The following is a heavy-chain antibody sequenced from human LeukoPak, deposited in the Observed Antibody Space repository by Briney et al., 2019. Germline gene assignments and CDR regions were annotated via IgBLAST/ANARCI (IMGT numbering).Heavy chain of an antibody. Sequence: SETLSLTCTVSGGSISDYHWSWIRQPPGKGLEWIGYIYYSGITNYNPSLKTRVTILVDTSKNQFSLKLSSVTAADTAVYYCARWGSNMAREKGDHWGQGTLVTVSS. CDR3: ARWGSNMAREKGDH. J-gene: IGHJ4*02. D-gene: IGHD3-10*01. V-gene: IGHV4-59*08. CDR1: GGSISDYH. CDR2: IYYSGIT.